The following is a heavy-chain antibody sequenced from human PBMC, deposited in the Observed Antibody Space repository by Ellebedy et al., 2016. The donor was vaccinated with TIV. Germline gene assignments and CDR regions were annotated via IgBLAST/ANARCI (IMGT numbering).Heavy chain of an antibody. D-gene: IGHD1-26*01. Sequence: AASVKVSCKASGGTFSSYAISWVRQAPGQGLEWMGRIIAILGIANYAQKFQGRVTITADKSTSTAYMELSSLRSEDTAVYYSARDRGGVGATNGFDYWGQGTLVTVSS. CDR1: GGTFSSYA. CDR2: IIAILGIA. J-gene: IGHJ4*02. CDR3: ARDRGGVGATNGFDY. V-gene: IGHV1-69*04.